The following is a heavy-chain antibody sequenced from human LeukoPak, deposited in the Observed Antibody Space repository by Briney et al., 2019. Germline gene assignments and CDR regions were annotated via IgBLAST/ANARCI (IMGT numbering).Heavy chain of an antibody. CDR3: IKVALWWPADY. CDR1: GFTFCDSA. Sequence: GGSLRLYCTGPGFTFCDSAIMWLRQAPGQGREGFGFIRRKTEDGTTEYPASVKGRSAIWRGDSKSSAYLQMNRLKTEDTAVYYCIKVALWWPADYWGQGTLVTVSS. CDR2: IRRKTEDGTT. D-gene: IGHD2-21*01. J-gene: IGHJ4*02. V-gene: IGHV3-49*03.